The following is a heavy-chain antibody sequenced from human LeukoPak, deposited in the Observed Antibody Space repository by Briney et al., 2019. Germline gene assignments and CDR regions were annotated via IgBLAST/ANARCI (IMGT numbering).Heavy chain of an antibody. CDR3: ARASGYYDFWSGYYYYGMDV. CDR1: GYTFTSYY. D-gene: IGHD3-3*01. CDR2: INPSGGST. V-gene: IGHV1-46*01. Sequence: GASVKVSCKASGYTFTSYYMHWVRQAPGQGLEWMGIINPSGGSTSYAQKFQGRVTMTRDTSTSTVYVELSSLRSEDTAVYYCARASGYYDFWSGYYYYGMDVWGQGTTVTVSS. J-gene: IGHJ6*02.